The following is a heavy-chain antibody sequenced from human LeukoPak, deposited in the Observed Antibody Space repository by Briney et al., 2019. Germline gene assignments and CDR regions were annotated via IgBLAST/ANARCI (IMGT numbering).Heavy chain of an antibody. Sequence: GGSLRLSCAASGFTFSSYSMNWVRQAPGKGLECVSYISSSSSTIYYADSVKGRFTISRDNAKNSLYLQMNSLRAEDTAVYYCARVYSSSRNGYYYYMDVWGKGTTVTVSS. D-gene: IGHD6-13*01. CDR3: ARVYSSSRNGYYYYMDV. J-gene: IGHJ6*03. V-gene: IGHV3-48*01. CDR2: ISSSSSTI. CDR1: GFTFSSYS.